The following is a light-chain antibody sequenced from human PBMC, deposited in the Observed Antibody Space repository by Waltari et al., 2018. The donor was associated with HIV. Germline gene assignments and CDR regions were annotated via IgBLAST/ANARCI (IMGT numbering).Light chain of an antibody. J-gene: IGKJ4*01. Sequence: DIQLTQSPSFLSASVGDGLTITCRASQGISSSLAWYQQKPGKAPNLLIFDASTLQVGVPSRLSGSGSGTEFTLTVDSLQPEDFATYYCQQLKSYPHTFGGGTRVEI. CDR3: QQLKSYPHT. CDR2: DAS. CDR1: QGISSS. V-gene: IGKV1-9*01.